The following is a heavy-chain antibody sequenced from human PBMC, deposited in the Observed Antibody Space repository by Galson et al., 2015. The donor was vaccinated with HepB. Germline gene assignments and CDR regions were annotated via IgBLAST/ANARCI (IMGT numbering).Heavy chain of an antibody. D-gene: IGHD2-15*01. CDR3: AKDIGDVVGGYYYYGMDV. V-gene: IGHV3-43*01. Sequence: SLRLSCAASGFTFDDYTMHWVRQAPGKGLEWVSLISWDGGSTYYADSVKGRFTISRDNSKNSLYLQMNSLRTEDTALYYCAKDIGDVVGGYYYYGMDVWGQGTTVTVSS. J-gene: IGHJ6*02. CDR1: GFTFDDYT. CDR2: ISWDGGST.